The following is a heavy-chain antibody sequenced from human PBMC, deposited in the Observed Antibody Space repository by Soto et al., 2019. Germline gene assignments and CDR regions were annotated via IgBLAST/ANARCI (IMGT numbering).Heavy chain of an antibody. Sequence: GGSLRLSCAASGFTVSSNYMSWVRQAPGKGLEWVSVIYSGGSTYYADSVKGRFTISRDNSKNTLYLQMNSLRAEDTAVYYCAKGGPRITMVRGVNDYYYYGMDVWGQGTTVTVS. V-gene: IGHV3-66*01. J-gene: IGHJ6*02. CDR3: AKGGPRITMVRGVNDYYYYGMDV. D-gene: IGHD3-10*01. CDR2: IYSGGST. CDR1: GFTVSSNY.